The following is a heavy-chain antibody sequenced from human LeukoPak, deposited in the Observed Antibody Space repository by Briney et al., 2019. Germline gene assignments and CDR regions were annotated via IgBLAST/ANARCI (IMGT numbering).Heavy chain of an antibody. J-gene: IGHJ4*02. CDR3: ARDGDDYGDYHFDY. CDR2: IIPILGIA. V-gene: IGHV1-69*04. Sequence: SVKVSCKASGGTFSSYAISWVRQAPGQGLEWMGRIIPILGIANYAQKFQGRVTITADKSTSTAYMELSSLRSEDTAVYYCARDGDDYGDYHFDYWGQGTLVTVSS. D-gene: IGHD4-17*01. CDR1: GGTFSSYA.